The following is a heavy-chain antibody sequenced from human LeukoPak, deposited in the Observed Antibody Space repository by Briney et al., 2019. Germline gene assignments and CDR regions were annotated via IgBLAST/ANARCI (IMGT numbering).Heavy chain of an antibody. J-gene: IGHJ4*02. D-gene: IGHD2-15*01. CDR3: ARQSSGGSWDLDY. CDR1: GGSISSSSYY. V-gene: IGHV4-39*01. CDR2: IYYSGST. Sequence: SETLSLTCTVSGGSISSSSYYWGWIRQPPGKGLEWIGSIYYSGSTYYNPSLKSRVTISVDTSKNQFSLKLSSVTAADTAVYYCARQSSGGSWDLDYWGQGTLVTVSS.